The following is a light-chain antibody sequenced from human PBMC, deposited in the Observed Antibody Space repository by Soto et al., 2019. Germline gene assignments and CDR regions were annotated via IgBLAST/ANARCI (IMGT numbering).Light chain of an antibody. CDR2: NVT. J-gene: IGLJ2*01. V-gene: IGLV2-14*01. CDR3: NSYTSSSPHVV. CDR1: SSDVGDYNF. Sequence: QPVLTQPASVSGSPGQSITISCTGTSSDVGDYNFVSWYQQHPGKAPKFMIYNVTSRPSGISNRFSGSKSGNTASLTISGLQAEDEADYYCNSYTSSSPHVVFGGGTKVTVL.